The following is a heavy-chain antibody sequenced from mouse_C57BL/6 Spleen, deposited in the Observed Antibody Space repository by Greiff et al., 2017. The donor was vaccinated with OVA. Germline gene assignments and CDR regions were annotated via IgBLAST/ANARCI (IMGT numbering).Heavy chain of an antibody. CDR3: ARRGSYDYDVAWFDY. D-gene: IGHD2-4*01. V-gene: IGHV1-64*01. CDR1: GYTFTSYW. J-gene: IGHJ2*01. Sequence: VQLQQPGAELVKPGASVKLSCKASGYTFTSYWMHWVKQRPGQGLEWIGMIHPNSGSTNYNEKFKSKATLTVDKSSSTAYMQLSSLTSEDSAVYYCARRGSYDYDVAWFDYWGQGTTLTVSS. CDR2: IHPNSGST.